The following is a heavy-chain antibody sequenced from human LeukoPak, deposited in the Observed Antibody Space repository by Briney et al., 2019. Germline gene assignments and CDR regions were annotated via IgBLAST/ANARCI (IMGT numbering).Heavy chain of an antibody. Sequence: ASVKVSCKASGYTFTSYDINWVRQATGQGLEWMGWMNPNSGNTGCAQKFQGRVTMTRNTSISTAYMELSSLRSEDTAVYYCARVFSDYSNRPLYYYMDVWGKGTTVTVSS. J-gene: IGHJ6*03. D-gene: IGHD4-11*01. V-gene: IGHV1-8*01. CDR1: GYTFTSYD. CDR2: MNPNSGNT. CDR3: ARVFSDYSNRPLYYYMDV.